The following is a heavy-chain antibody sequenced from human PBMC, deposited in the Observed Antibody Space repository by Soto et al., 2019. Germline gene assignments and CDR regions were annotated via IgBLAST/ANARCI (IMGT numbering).Heavy chain of an antibody. CDR3: ARDRSWVAAAGTSFGWFDP. CDR2: TYYRSKWYN. CDR1: GDSVSSNSAA. Sequence: KQSPTLSLTCAISGDSVSSNSAAWNWIRQSPSRGLEWLGRTYYRSKWYNDYAVSVKSRITINPDTSKNQFSLQLNSVTPEDTAVYYCARDRSWVAAAGTSFGWFDPWGQGTLVTVSS. D-gene: IGHD6-13*01. J-gene: IGHJ5*02. V-gene: IGHV6-1*01.